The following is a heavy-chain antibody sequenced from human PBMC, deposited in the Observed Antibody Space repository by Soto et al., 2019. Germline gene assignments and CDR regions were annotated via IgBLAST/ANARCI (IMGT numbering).Heavy chain of an antibody. D-gene: IGHD3-16*01. CDR1: VFTFSDYY. CDR2: ISDSGTSI. CDR3: ARHTTFVASGLFDP. V-gene: IGHV3-11*01. J-gene: IGHJ5*02. Sequence: GWSLRLSCLASVFTFSDYYMTWIRQAPGKGLEWVSHISDSGTSIYYADSVKGRFTISRDNANKSLYLHMNSLRVEDTAVYYCARHTTFVASGLFDPWGQGTLVTVSS.